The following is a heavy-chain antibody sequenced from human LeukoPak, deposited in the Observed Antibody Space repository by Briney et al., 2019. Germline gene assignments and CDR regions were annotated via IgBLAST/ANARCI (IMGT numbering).Heavy chain of an antibody. D-gene: IGHD6-13*01. CDR1: GGSFSGYY. J-gene: IGHJ6*03. CDR2: IYYSGST. CDR3: ASSSSWYYPAYYYYYMDV. Sequence: PSETLSLTCAVYGGSFSGYYWSWIRQPPGKGLEWIGYIYYSGSTNYNPSLKSRVTISVDTSKNQFSLKLSSVTAADTAVYYCASSSSWYYPAYYYYYMDVWGKGTTVTISS. V-gene: IGHV4-59*01.